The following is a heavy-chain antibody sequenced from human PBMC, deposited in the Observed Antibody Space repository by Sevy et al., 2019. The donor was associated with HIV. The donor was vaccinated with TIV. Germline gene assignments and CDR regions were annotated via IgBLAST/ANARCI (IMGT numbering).Heavy chain of an antibody. V-gene: IGHV4-38-2*01. CDR3: VQPTVTYTGGWSWFDP. Sequence: SETLSLTCAVSGYSISRGYYWGWIRQPPGKGLEWIGNIYRSGVTYYNPSLKSRVTISKDTSKNQFSLNLSSVTAADTAIYYCVQPTVTYTGGWSWFDPWGPGTLVTVSS. J-gene: IGHJ5*02. CDR1: GYSISRGYY. CDR2: IYRSGVT. D-gene: IGHD6-19*01.